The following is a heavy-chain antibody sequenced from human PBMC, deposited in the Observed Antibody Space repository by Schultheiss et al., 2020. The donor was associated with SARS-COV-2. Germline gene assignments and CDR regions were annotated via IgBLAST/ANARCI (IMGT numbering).Heavy chain of an antibody. J-gene: IGHJ6*03. Sequence: SETLSLTCTVSGGSISSSSYYWGWIRQHPGKGLEWIGYIYYSGSTYYNPSLKSLVTISVDTSKNQFSLKLSSVTAADTAVYYCARSSTVGYYYYMDVWGKGTTVTVSS. CDR3: ARSSTVGYYYYMDV. V-gene: IGHV4-31*01. D-gene: IGHD1-26*01. CDR1: GGSISSSSYY. CDR2: IYYSGST.